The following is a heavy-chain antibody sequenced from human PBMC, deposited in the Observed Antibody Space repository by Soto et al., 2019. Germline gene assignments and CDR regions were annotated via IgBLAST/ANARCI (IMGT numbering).Heavy chain of an antibody. CDR3: ARGKIRDIVIVPGSSRYYQNGMDV. Sequence: LSLTCEVSGGSFRGYFWNWIRQPSGKGLEWIGEINHSRNTNYNPSLKSRVTISVDTSKNQFSLKLNSVTAADTGLYYCARGKIRDIVIVPGSSRYYQNGMDVWGQGTPVTVSS. CDR1: GGSFRGYF. J-gene: IGHJ6*02. D-gene: IGHD2-2*01. CDR2: INHSRNT. V-gene: IGHV4-34*01.